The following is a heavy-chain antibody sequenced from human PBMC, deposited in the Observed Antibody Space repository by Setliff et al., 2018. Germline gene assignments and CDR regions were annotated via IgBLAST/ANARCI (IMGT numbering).Heavy chain of an antibody. CDR3: TRDRGSYYVCEY. J-gene: IGHJ4*02. D-gene: IGHD1-26*01. CDR2: IMPIFGTT. CDR1: GATFSSHG. Sequence: SVKVSCKASGATFSSHGISWVRQAPGQGLEWMGGIMPIFGTTNYAQKFQGRVTVTRDTSTSTVYMELSSLRSEDTAVYYCTRDRGSYYVCEYWGQGTLVTVPQ. V-gene: IGHV1-69*05.